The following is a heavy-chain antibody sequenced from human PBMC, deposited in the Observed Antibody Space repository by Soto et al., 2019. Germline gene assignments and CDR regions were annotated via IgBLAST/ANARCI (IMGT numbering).Heavy chain of an antibody. D-gene: IGHD2-2*01. CDR1: GYTFTGYY. J-gene: IGHJ6*03. CDR3: VRGSRIVVVPAAHYYYYYYMDV. CDR2: INPNSGGT. V-gene: IGHV1-2*04. Sequence: ASVKVSCKASGYTFTGYYMHWVRQAPGQGLEWMGWINPNSGGTNYAQKFQGWVTMTRDTSISTAYMELSRLRSDDTAVYYCVRGSRIVVVPAAHYYYYYYMDVWGKGTTVTVSS.